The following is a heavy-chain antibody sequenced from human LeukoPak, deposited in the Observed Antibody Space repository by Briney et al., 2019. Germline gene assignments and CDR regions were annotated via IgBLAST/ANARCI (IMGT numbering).Heavy chain of an antibody. Sequence: ASVKVSCKASGYTFTSYYMHWVRQAPGQGLEWMGIINPSGGSTSYAQKFQGRVTMTRDTSTSTAYMELSSLRSEDTAVYYCARGDITAAPYGAFNIWGQGTMVIVSS. D-gene: IGHD6-13*01. CDR2: INPSGGST. V-gene: IGHV1-46*01. CDR1: GYTFTSYY. CDR3: ARGDITAAPYGAFNI. J-gene: IGHJ3*02.